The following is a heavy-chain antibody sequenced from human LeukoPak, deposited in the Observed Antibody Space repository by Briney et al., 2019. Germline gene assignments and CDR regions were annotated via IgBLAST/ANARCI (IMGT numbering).Heavy chain of an antibody. Sequence: SETLSLTCAVYGGSFSGYYWSWIRQPPGKGLEWTGEINHSGSTNYNPSLKSRVTISVDTSKNQFSLKLSSVTAADTAVYYCARTYRYYYDSSGRYYFDYWGQGTLVTVSS. J-gene: IGHJ4*02. V-gene: IGHV4-34*01. CDR2: INHSGST. CDR3: ARTYRYYYDSSGRYYFDY. D-gene: IGHD3-22*01. CDR1: GGSFSGYY.